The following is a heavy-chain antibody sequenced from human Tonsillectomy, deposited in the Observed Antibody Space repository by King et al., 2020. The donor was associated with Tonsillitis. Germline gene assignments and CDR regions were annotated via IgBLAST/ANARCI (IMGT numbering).Heavy chain of an antibody. D-gene: IGHD2-8*01. CDR3: ARELNS. V-gene: IGHV3-30-3*01. J-gene: IGHJ5*02. CDR2: ISYDGSNK. CDR1: GFTFSSYA. Sequence: VQLVESGGGVVQPGRSLRLSCAASGFTFSSYAMHWVRQAPGKGLEWVAVISYDGSNKYYADSVKGRFTISRDNSKNTLYLQMNSLTAEDTAVYYCARELNSWGQGTLVTVSS.